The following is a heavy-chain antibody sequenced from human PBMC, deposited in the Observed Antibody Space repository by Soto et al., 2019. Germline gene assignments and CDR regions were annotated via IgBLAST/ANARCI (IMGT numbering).Heavy chain of an antibody. J-gene: IGHJ4*02. CDR1: GFTFSSYA. CDR2: ISYDGSNK. CDR3: ARDSRSDSGRYSSGWYYFDY. D-gene: IGHD6-19*01. V-gene: IGHV3-30-3*01. Sequence: GGSLRLSCAASGFTFSSYAMHWVRQAPGKGLEWVAVISYDGSNKYYAGSVKGRFTISRDNSKNTLYLQMNSLRAEDTAVYYCARDSRSDSGRYSSGWYYFDYWGQGTLVTVSS.